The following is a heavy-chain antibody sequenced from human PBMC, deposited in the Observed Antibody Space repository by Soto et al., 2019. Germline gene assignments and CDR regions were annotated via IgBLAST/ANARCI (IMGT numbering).Heavy chain of an antibody. D-gene: IGHD3-3*01. J-gene: IGHJ5*02. V-gene: IGHV3-30*18. CDR1: GFTFINYG. CDR3: AKGCGRRYDLCGS. CDR2: TSHDGSSK. Sequence: QVQLVESGGGVVQPGRSLRLSCTASGFTFINYGIHWVRQAPGKGLEWVAVTSHDGSSKYYADSVKGRFTISRDNSKNTVYLQMNSLRTEDTALYHCAKGCGRRYDLCGSCGQGTLVTVSS.